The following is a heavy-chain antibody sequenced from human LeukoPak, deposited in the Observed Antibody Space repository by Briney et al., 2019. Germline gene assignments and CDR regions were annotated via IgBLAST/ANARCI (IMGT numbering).Heavy chain of an antibody. CDR2: IWYDGSNK. CDR1: GFTFSSYG. D-gene: IGHD1-26*01. Sequence: GGSLRLSCAASGFTFSSYGMHWVRQAAGKGLEWVAVIWYDGSNKYYADSVKGRFTISRDNSKNTLYLQMNSLRAEDTAVYYCARDHEMGATRNAFDIWGQGTMVTVSS. J-gene: IGHJ3*02. CDR3: ARDHEMGATRNAFDI. V-gene: IGHV3-33*01.